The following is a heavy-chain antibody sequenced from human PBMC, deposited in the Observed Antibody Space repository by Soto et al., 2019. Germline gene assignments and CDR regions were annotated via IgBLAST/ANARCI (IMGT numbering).Heavy chain of an antibody. Sequence: QVQLMESGGGVVQPGGSLRLSCAASGFTFNTYGVHWVRQAPGKGLEWVAVIWDDGSNQYYADSVKGRFTISRDNSKSTLFLQMNSLRADDTAIYYRARGFVITAVPDYWGQGTLVTVSS. CDR1: GFTFNTYG. CDR2: IWDDGSNQ. V-gene: IGHV3-33*01. CDR3: ARGFVITAVPDY. D-gene: IGHD2-2*01. J-gene: IGHJ4*02.